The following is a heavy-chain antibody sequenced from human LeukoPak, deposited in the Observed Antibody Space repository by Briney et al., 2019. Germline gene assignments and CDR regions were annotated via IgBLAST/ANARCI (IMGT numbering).Heavy chain of an antibody. J-gene: IGHJ5*02. Sequence: SETLSLTCTVSGGSINSNTYYWGWIRQPPGKGPEWNGSIYYSGTTYYNPSLKSRVTISVDTSQNQFSLKLSSVTAADTAVYYCARHKYYYVSGSYYWFDPWGQGTLVTVSS. V-gene: IGHV4-39*01. CDR3: ARHKYYYVSGSYYWFDP. CDR1: GGSINSNTYY. CDR2: IYYSGTT. D-gene: IGHD3-10*01.